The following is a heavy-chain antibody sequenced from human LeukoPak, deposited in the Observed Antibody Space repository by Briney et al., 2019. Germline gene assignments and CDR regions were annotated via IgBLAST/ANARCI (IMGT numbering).Heavy chain of an antibody. Sequence: GGSLRLSCAASEFSVGSNYMTWVRQAPGKGLEWVSYISSSGSTIYYADSVKGRFTISRDNAKNSLYLQMNSLRAEDTAVYYCARGKEDSSGPLFDYWGQGTLVTVSS. D-gene: IGHD3-22*01. CDR3: ARGKEDSSGPLFDY. CDR1: EFSVGSNY. CDR2: ISSSGSTI. V-gene: IGHV3-48*04. J-gene: IGHJ4*02.